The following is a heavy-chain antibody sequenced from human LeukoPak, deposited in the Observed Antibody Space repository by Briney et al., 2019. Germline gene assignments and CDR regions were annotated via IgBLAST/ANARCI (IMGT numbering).Heavy chain of an antibody. CDR3: IVGAIPFDY. CDR2: INHSGST. CDR1: GGSFSGYY. D-gene: IGHD1-26*01. V-gene: IGHV4-34*01. Sequence: PSETLSLTCAVYGGSFSGYYWSWIRQPPGKGLEWIGEINHSGSTNYNPSLKSRVTISVDTSKNQFSLKLSSVTAADTAVYYCIVGAIPFDYWGQGTLVTVSS. J-gene: IGHJ4*02.